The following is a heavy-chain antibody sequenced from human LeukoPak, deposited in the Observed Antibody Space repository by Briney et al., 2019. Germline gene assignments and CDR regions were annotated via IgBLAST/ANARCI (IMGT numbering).Heavy chain of an antibody. CDR3: ARGVITMVRGVMKNYFDY. CDR1: GYTFTSYD. D-gene: IGHD3-10*01. Sequence: GASVKVSCKASGYTFTSYDINWVRQATGQGLEWMGWMNPNSGNTGYAQKFQGRVTMTRNTSISTAYMELSSLRSEDTAVYYCARGVITMVRGVMKNYFDYWGQGTLVTVSS. CDR2: MNPNSGNT. V-gene: IGHV1-8*02. J-gene: IGHJ4*02.